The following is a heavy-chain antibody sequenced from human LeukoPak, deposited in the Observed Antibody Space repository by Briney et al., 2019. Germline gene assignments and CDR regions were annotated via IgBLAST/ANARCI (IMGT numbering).Heavy chain of an antibody. CDR3: ARGTARSDY. CDR2: ISSSGGST. Sequence: GGSLRLSCAASGFSFSTYVMTWVRQAPGKGLEWVSTISSSGGSTYYADSVKGRFTISRDNAKNSLYLQMNSLRAEDTAVYYCARGTARSDYWGQGTLVTVSS. J-gene: IGHJ4*02. D-gene: IGHD4-17*01. V-gene: IGHV3-23*01. CDR1: GFSFSTYV.